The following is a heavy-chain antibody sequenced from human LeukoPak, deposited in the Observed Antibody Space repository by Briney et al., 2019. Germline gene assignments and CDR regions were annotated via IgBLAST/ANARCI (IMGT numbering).Heavy chain of an antibody. CDR3: AIGYSGSSKYFQH. Sequence: ASVKVSCKASGYTFTSYGISWVRQAPGQGLEWMGGFDPEDGETIYAQKFQGRITMTEDTSTDTAYMELSSLRSEDTAVYYCAIGYSGSSKYFQHWGQGTLVTVSS. J-gene: IGHJ1*01. CDR1: GYTFTSYG. V-gene: IGHV1-24*01. CDR2: FDPEDGET. D-gene: IGHD1-26*01.